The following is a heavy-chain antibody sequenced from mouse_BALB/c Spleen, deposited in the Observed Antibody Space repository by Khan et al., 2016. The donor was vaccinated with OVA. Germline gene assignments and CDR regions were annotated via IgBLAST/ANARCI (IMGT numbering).Heavy chain of an antibody. CDR1: GYTFTDYY. J-gene: IGHJ3*01. Sequence: QVQLQQSGAELARPGASVKLSCKASGYTFTDYYINWVKQRTGQGLEWIGEISPGSGDTYYNEKFKGKATLTADKSSTPAYMQLSSLTSEACAVYVCARMNYFGYTFAYWGQGTLVTVSA. CDR2: ISPGSGDT. V-gene: IGHV1-77*01. D-gene: IGHD1-2*01. CDR3: ARMNYFGYTFAY.